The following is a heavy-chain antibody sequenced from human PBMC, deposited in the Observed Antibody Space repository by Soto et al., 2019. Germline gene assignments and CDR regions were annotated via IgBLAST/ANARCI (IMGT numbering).Heavy chain of an antibody. CDR2: INAGNFDT. J-gene: IGHJ5*01. V-gene: IGHV1-3*01. Sequence: GASVKVSCKTSGITFSTYAIHLVRQAPVQILELIVWINAGNFDTRYSQKFQGRFTLTRDTSAITAYIDLSILRSGDTSIYYCARAISGYVSWG. CDR1: GITFSTYA. D-gene: IGHD5-12*01. CDR3: ARAISGYVS.